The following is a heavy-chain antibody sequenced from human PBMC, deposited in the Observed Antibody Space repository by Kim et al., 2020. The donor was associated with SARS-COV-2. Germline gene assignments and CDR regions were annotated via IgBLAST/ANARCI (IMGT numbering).Heavy chain of an antibody. D-gene: IGHD3-10*01. V-gene: IGHV4-31*03. Sequence: SETLSLTCTVSGGSISSGGYYCIWIRQHPGKDLEWIGYIYYSGSTYYNPSLKSRVTISVDTSKNQFSLKLSSVTAADTAVYYCARVDGSGSSNYYYYGMDVWGQGTTVTVSS. CDR3: ARVDGSGSSNYYYYGMDV. CDR1: GGSISSGGYY. CDR2: IYYSGST. J-gene: IGHJ6*02.